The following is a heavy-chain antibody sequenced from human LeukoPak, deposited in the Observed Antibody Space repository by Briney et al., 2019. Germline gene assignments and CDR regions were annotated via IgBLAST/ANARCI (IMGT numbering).Heavy chain of an antibody. CDR1: GYTFTSYA. J-gene: IGHJ4*02. CDR2: INPNNGGT. V-gene: IGHV1-2*02. Sequence: ASVTLSCKASGYTFTSYAFSWVRQAPGQGLEWMGWINPNNGGTHYAQKFQGRVTMTRDTSITTSYMELSRLTSGDTAVYYCARDGSGWYPTSFHNGGWETVVTVSS. CDR3: ARDGSGWYPTSFHN. D-gene: IGHD6-19*01.